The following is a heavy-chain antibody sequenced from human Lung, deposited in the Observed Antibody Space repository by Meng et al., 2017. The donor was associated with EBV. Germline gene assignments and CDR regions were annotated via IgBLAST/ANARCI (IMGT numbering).Heavy chain of an antibody. V-gene: IGHV3-23*01. CDR2: IGGGGGGT. CDR1: GFTFSSYA. Sequence: EVQLLDSGGGLVQPGGSLRPSCAASGFTFSSYAMTWVRQAPGKGLEWVSVIGGGGGGTYYADSVKGRFTISRDNSKNTMYLQMNSLRAEDTAVYYCARVLYSTWKCDFWGQGTLVTVAS. D-gene: IGHD6-13*01. J-gene: IGHJ4*02. CDR3: ARVLYSTWKCDF.